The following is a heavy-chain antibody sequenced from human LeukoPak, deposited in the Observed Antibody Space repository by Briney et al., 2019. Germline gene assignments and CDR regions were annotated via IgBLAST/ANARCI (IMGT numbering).Heavy chain of an antibody. V-gene: IGHV4-59*08. CDR3: ARAEGYYPPTFFDY. Sequence: SETLSLTCTVSGGSISSYYWSWIRQPPGKGLEWIGYIYYSGSTNYNPPLKSRVTISVDTSKNQFSLKLSSVTAADTAVYYCARAEGYYPPTFFDYWGQGTLVTVSS. D-gene: IGHD3-22*01. CDR1: GGSISSYY. J-gene: IGHJ4*02. CDR2: IYYSGST.